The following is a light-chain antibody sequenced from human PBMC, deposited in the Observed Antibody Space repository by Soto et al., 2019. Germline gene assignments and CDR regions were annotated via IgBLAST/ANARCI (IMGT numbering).Light chain of an antibody. CDR3: SSYAGSYTSVV. J-gene: IGLJ2*01. CDR2: EDS. V-gene: IGLV2-8*01. CDR1: SSDVGGYKY. Sequence: QSVLTQPPSASGSPGQSVTISCTGTSSDVGGYKYVSWYQLHPGKSPKVLIFEDSKRPSGVPERFSGSKSGNTASLTVSGLQADDEANYYCSSYAGSYTSVVFGGGTKVTVL.